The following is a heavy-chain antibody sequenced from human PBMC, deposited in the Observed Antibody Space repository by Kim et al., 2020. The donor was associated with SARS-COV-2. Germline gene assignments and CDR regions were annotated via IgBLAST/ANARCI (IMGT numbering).Heavy chain of an antibody. CDR3: ARLPLAARRFFDY. D-gene: IGHD6-6*01. CDR1: GGSISSYY. CDR2: VFYSGST. J-gene: IGHJ4*02. V-gene: IGHV4-59*13. Sequence: SETLSLTCTVSGGSISSYYWTWIRQPPGKGLEWIGYVFYSGSTNYNPSLKSRVTISVDTSKNQFSLKMSSVTAADTAVYYCARLPLAARRFFDYWGQGT.